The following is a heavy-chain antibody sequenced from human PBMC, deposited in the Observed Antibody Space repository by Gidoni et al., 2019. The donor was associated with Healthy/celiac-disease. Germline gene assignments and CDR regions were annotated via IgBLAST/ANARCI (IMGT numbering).Heavy chain of an antibody. J-gene: IGHJ4*02. CDR1: GYTFTSYA. V-gene: IGHV7-4-1*02. CDR2: INTNTGNP. Sequence: QVQLVQSGSELKKPWASLKVSCKASGYTFTSYAMHWVRQAPGQGLEWRGWINTNTGNPTYAQGFTGRFVFSWDTAVSTAYLQISSLKAEDTAVYYCAREAAGTVDYWGQGTLVTVSS. CDR3: AREAAGTVDY. D-gene: IGHD6-13*01.